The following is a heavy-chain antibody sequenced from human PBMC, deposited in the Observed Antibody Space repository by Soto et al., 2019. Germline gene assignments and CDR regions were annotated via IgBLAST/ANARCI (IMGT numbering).Heavy chain of an antibody. CDR2: IYHSGST. D-gene: IGHD6-19*01. CDR1: GCPISSSNS. J-gene: IGHJ5*02. CDR3: ARESRGLAVAGNQRWWFDP. Sequence: PLETLSPPCAVSGCPISSSNSWWVGRPPPREGVEWIGEIYHSGSTNYNPSLKSRVTISVDKSKNQFSLKLSSVTAADTAVYYCARESRGLAVAGNQRWWFDPWGQGTLVTVSS. V-gene: IGHV4-4*02.